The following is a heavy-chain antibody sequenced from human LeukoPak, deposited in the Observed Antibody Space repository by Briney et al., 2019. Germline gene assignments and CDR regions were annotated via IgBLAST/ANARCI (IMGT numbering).Heavy chain of an antibody. D-gene: IGHD2-15*01. CDR2: INPGSGAT. CDR1: GYTFTGYY. Sequence: ASVKVSCKTSGYTFTGYYIHWVRQAPGQGLEWMGWINPGSGATIYAQKFQGRVTMTRDTSISTVYMELRRLRYDDTAAYYCARGPLEYCSGGTCYSGRNWFDPWGQGTLVTVSS. J-gene: IGHJ5*02. V-gene: IGHV1-2*02. CDR3: ARGPLEYCSGGTCYSGRNWFDP.